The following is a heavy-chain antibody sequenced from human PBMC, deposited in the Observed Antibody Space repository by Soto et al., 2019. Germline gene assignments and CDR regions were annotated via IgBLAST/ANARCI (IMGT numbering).Heavy chain of an antibody. CDR3: AKEAAAGTRGYYYGMDV. J-gene: IGHJ6*02. D-gene: IGHD6-13*01. V-gene: IGHV3-9*01. Sequence: GGSLRLSCGASGFTFDDYAMHWVRQAPGKGLEWVSGISWNSGSIGYADSVKGRFTISRDNAKNSLYLQMNSLRAEDTALYYCAKEAAAGTRGYYYGMDVWGQGTTVTVSS. CDR1: GFTFDDYA. CDR2: ISWNSGSI.